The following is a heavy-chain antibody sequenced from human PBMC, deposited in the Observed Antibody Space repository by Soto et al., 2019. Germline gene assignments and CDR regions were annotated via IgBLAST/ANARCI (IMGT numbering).Heavy chain of an antibody. J-gene: IGHJ4*02. CDR3: ARVNVTLDF. V-gene: IGHV4-39*01. CDR2: VHYSGNA. CDR1: GGSINTYNLF. Sequence: SETLSLTCTVSGGSINTYNLFWAWIRQPPGKGLEWIASVHYSGNAYYNPSLTTRVTISRDTSKNRVSLELRSVTAADTAVYYCARVNVTLDFWGQGTLVT. D-gene: IGHD2-21*02.